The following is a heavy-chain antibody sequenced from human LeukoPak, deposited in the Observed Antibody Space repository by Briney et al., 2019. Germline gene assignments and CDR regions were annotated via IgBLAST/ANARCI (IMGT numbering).Heavy chain of an antibody. V-gene: IGHV4-34*01. D-gene: IGHD3-22*01. Sequence: SETLSLTCAVYGGSFSGYYWSWIRQPPGKGLEWIGEINHSGSTNYNPSLKSRVTISVDTSKNQFSLKLSSVTAADTAVYYCASRYYSGYYFDYWGQGTLVTVSS. CDR3: ASRYYSGYYFDY. CDR1: GGSFSGYY. J-gene: IGHJ4*02. CDR2: INHSGST.